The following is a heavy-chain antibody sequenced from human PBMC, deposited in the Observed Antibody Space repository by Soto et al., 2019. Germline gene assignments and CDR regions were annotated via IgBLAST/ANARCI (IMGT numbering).Heavy chain of an antibody. V-gene: IGHV3-23*01. Sequence: GGSLRLSWAASGFTFSSYAMSWVRQAPGKGLEWVSAISGSGGSTYYADSVKGRFTISRDNSKNTLYLQMNSLRAEDTAVYYCAKDLSAQHYYDSSGTDAFDIWGQGTMVTVSS. CDR3: AKDLSAQHYYDSSGTDAFDI. CDR2: ISGSGGST. CDR1: GFTFSSYA. J-gene: IGHJ3*02. D-gene: IGHD3-22*01.